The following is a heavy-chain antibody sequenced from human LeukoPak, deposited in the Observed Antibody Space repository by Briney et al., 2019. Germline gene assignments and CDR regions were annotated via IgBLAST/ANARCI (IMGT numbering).Heavy chain of an antibody. CDR1: GGSISSGGYY. D-gene: IGHD6-13*01. J-gene: IGHJ4*02. CDR3: ARRVHSSSWSSYFDY. V-gene: IGHV4-30-2*02. CDR2: IYHSGST. Sequence: SQTLSLTCTVSGGSISSGGYYWSWIRQPPGKGLEWIGYIYHSGSTYYNPSLKSRVTISVDRSKNQFFLKLSSVTATDTAVYYCARRVHSSSWSSYFDYWGQETLVTVSS.